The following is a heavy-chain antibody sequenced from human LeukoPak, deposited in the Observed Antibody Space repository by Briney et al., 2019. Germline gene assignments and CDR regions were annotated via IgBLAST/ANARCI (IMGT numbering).Heavy chain of an antibody. D-gene: IGHD1-26*01. CDR3: ARQPHRAGGPLRSFDI. CDR2: IYPGDSDT. J-gene: IGHJ3*02. V-gene: IGHV5-51*01. Sequence: GESLKISCKASGYSFTTYWIGWVRQMPGKGLEWMGLIYPGDSDTRYGPSFQGQVTISADRSISTAYLQWNSLKASDTAIYFCARQPHRAGGPLRSFDIWGQGTMVTVSS. CDR1: GYSFTTYW.